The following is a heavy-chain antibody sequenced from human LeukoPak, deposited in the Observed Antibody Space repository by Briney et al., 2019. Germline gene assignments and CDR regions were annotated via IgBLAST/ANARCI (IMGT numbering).Heavy chain of an antibody. V-gene: IGHV1-18*04. CDR2: ISAYNGNT. CDR1: GYTFTSYS. J-gene: IGHJ5*02. Sequence: ASVKVSCKASGYTFTSYSISWVRQAPGQGLERMGWISAYNGNTNYAQKLQGRVTMTTDTSTSTAYMELRSLRSDDTAVYYCARWQSLKFEQWLVQDWFDPWGQGTLVTVSS. D-gene: IGHD6-19*01. CDR3: ARWQSLKFEQWLVQDWFDP.